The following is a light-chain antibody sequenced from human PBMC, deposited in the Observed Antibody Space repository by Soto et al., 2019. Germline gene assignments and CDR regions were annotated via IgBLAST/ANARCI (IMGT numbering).Light chain of an antibody. V-gene: IGKV3-20*01. CDR2: SAS. CDR3: QQYGGSSWT. J-gene: IGKJ1*01. Sequence: EIVLTQSPGTLSLSPGERATLSCWASQSVSSSYLAWYQQKPGQAPRLLIYSASSRATGIPDRFSGSGSGTDFTLTISRLEPEDFAVYYCQQYGGSSWTFGQGTKVEIK. CDR1: QSVSSSY.